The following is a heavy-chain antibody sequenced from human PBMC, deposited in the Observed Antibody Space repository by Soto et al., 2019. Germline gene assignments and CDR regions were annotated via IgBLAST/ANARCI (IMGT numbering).Heavy chain of an antibody. CDR3: ASREGVDAFDI. CDR1: GGTFSSYA. V-gene: IGHV1-69*01. Sequence: QVQLVQSGAEVKKPGSSVKVSCKASGGTFSSYAISWVRQAPGQGLEWMGGIIPILGSAKYALKFQARVTITSDESTSTTYVELSSLSSADAAVYYCASREGVDAFDIWGQGTMVTVSS. J-gene: IGHJ3*02. CDR2: IIPILGSA. D-gene: IGHD3-10*01.